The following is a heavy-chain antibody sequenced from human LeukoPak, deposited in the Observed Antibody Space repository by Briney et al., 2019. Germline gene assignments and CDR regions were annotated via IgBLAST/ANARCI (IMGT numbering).Heavy chain of an antibody. CDR1: GYTFTGYY. CDR2: INPNSGGT. Sequence: ASVKVSCKASGYTFTGYYMHWVRQAPGQGLERMGWINPNSGGTNYAQKFQGRVTVTRDASISTAYLELSGLRSDDTAVYYCARERTPIALKIMIIFDSWGQGTLITVSS. J-gene: IGHJ5*01. V-gene: IGHV1-2*02. D-gene: IGHD3-16*01. CDR3: ARERTPIALKIMIIFDS.